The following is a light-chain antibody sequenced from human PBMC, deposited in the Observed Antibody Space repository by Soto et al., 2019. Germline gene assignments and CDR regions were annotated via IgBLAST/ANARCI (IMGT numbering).Light chain of an antibody. CDR3: QQYYSYPRP. CDR1: QGISSY. Sequence: AIRMTQSPSSLSASTGDRVTITCRASQGISSYLAWYQQKPGKAPKLLIYAASTLQSGLPSRFSGSGSETDFTLTISCLQSEDFATYYCQQYYSYPRPVGQGTKVDSK. CDR2: AAS. V-gene: IGKV1-8*01. J-gene: IGKJ1*01.